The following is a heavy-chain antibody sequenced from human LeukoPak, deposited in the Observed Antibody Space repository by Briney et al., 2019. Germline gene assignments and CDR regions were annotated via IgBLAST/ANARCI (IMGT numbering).Heavy chain of an antibody. Sequence: GGSLRLSCAVSGFTFSNYEMNWVRQAPGKGLEWVSYISSRGNIIYYADSVKGRFTISRDNGKNSLYLQMNSLRAEDTAVYYCARGGLVVNPQVEAFDIWGQGTMVTVSS. CDR3: ARGGLVVNPQVEAFDI. V-gene: IGHV3-48*03. CDR2: ISSRGNII. D-gene: IGHD3-22*01. J-gene: IGHJ3*02. CDR1: GFTFSNYE.